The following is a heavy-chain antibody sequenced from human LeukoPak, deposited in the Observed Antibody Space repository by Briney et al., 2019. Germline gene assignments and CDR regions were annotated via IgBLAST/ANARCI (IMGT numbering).Heavy chain of an antibody. CDR3: ARDVRIYYYGSSPDY. CDR2: IGHNGINK. CDR1: GFIFNSYG. J-gene: IGHJ4*02. Sequence: GGSLRLSCAASGFIFNSYGFHWVRQAPGKGLEWVAYIGHNGINKYYADSVKGRCTISRDSSRNTLSLQMNSLRGEDTAVYYCARDVRIYYYGSSPDYWGPGTLVTVSS. D-gene: IGHD3-22*01. V-gene: IGHV3-30*02.